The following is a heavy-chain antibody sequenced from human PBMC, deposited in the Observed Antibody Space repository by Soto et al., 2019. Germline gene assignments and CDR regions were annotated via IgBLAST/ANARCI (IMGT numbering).Heavy chain of an antibody. CDR2: IYYSGST. CDR1: GGSIGSSSYY. Sequence: PSETLSLTCTVSGGSIGSSSYYWGWIRQPPGKGLEWIGSIYYSGSTYYNPSLKSRVTISVDTSKNQFSLKLSSVTAADTAVYYCARLVPPDPYCSGGSCYPPFRHYYMDVWGKGTTVTVSS. D-gene: IGHD2-15*01. CDR3: ARLVPPDPYCSGGSCYPPFRHYYMDV. J-gene: IGHJ6*03. V-gene: IGHV4-39*01.